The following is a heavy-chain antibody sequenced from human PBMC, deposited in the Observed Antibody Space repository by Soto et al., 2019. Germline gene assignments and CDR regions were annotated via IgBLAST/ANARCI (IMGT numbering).Heavy chain of an antibody. CDR1: EDIFTNYW. D-gene: IGHD3-22*01. CDR2: IYPGDSDT. CDR3: VRPDSSGYCVN. J-gene: IGHJ4*01. Sequence: GESLKISCKASEDIFTNYWIGWVRQMPGRGLEWMGIIYPGDSDTRYSPSFQCQVTFSVDKSNNTAYLHLSTLKASGTAMYYCVRPDSSGYCVNWGHGTLVTVSS. V-gene: IGHV5-51*01.